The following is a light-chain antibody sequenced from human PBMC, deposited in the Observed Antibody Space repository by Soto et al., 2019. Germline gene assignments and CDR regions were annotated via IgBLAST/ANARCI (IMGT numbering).Light chain of an antibody. V-gene: IGKV3-15*01. Sequence: VMTQAPATLSVSPGERATLSCRASQTINNNVAWYQLKDGQVPRLLIYGASTRATDVPARFSGSGSGTEFTLTISSLQSEDFATYYCQQYYSFPYTFGQGTKVDIK. J-gene: IGKJ2*01. CDR1: QTINNN. CDR2: GAS. CDR3: QQYYSFPYT.